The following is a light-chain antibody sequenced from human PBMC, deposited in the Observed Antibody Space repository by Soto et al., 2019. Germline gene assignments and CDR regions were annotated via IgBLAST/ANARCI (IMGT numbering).Light chain of an antibody. J-gene: IGKJ1*01. CDR3: MQALQTPWT. CDR1: QSLLHSDGYNY. CDR2: LGS. V-gene: IGKV2-28*01. Sequence: DIVMTQSPLSLPVTPGEPASISCRSSQSLLHSDGYNYLNWYLQKPGQSPQLLICLGSNLASGVPARFSGSGSGTDFTLTISRVEAEDFGVYYCMQALQTPWTFGQGTQVEVK.